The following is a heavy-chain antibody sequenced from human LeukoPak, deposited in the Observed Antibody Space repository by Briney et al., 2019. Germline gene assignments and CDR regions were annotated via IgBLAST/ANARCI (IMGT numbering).Heavy chain of an antibody. D-gene: IGHD2-2*02. CDR2: IPYDGSNK. V-gene: IGHV3-30*18. CDR3: AKNRVPTAITPDS. Sequence: GGSLRLSCAASGFTFSSYGMHWLRQAPGKGLEWVAVIPYDGSNKYYTDSVKGRFTISRDNSKNTLYLQMNSLRAEDTAVYYCAKNRVPTAITPDSWGQGTLVTVSS. CDR1: GFTFSSYG. J-gene: IGHJ5*01.